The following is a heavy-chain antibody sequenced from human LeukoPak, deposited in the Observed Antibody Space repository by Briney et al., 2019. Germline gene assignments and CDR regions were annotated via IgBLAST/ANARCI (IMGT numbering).Heavy chain of an antibody. Sequence: GSSVKVSCKASGGTFSSSAISWVRQAPGQGLEWMGGSIPIFGTANYAQKFQGRVTITTDESTSTAYMELSSLRSEDTAVYYCARGPIVEYGGFDWFDPWGQGTLVTVSS. J-gene: IGHJ5*02. D-gene: IGHD4-23*01. V-gene: IGHV1-69*05. CDR1: GGTFSSSA. CDR2: SIPIFGTA. CDR3: ARGPIVEYGGFDWFDP.